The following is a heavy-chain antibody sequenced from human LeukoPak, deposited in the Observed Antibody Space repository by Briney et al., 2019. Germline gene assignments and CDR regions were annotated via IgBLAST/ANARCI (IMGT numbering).Heavy chain of an antibody. CDR3: ARGVTIFGVVRGPPTDY. Sequence: ASVKVSCKASGYTFTSYGISWVRQAPGQGLEWMGILNPSGGFTSYAQKFQGRVTMTRDMSTSTVYMELSSLRSEDTAVYYCARGVTIFGVVRGPPTDYWGQGTLVTVSS. D-gene: IGHD3-3*01. CDR1: GYTFTSYG. CDR2: LNPSGGFT. V-gene: IGHV1-46*01. J-gene: IGHJ4*02.